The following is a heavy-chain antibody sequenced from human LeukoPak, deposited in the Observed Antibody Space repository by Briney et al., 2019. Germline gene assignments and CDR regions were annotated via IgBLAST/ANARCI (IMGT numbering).Heavy chain of an antibody. Sequence: PGGSLRLSCAASGFSFGSYDMHWVRQAPGKGLEWVAVIWNDGSDDYYKDSVKGRFTISRDNSKNTLYLQMNSLRAEDTAVYYCARDAGGNDDPDYWGQGTLVTVSS. D-gene: IGHD3-16*01. CDR1: GFSFGSYD. J-gene: IGHJ4*02. CDR3: ARDAGGNDDPDY. V-gene: IGHV3-33*01. CDR2: IWNDGSDD.